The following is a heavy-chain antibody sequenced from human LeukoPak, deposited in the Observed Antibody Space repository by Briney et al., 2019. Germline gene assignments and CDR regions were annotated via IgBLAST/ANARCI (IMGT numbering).Heavy chain of an antibody. D-gene: IGHD4-23*01. Sequence: AGGSLRLSCAASGFTLSSYEMHWVRQAPGKGLEWVSYISSSDSTIYYADSVKGRFTISRDNAKNSLCLQMNSLRAEDTAVYYCARDYGGSSPFDYWGQGTLVTVSS. CDR3: ARDYGGSSPFDY. V-gene: IGHV3-48*03. CDR1: GFTLSSYE. J-gene: IGHJ4*02. CDR2: ISSSDSTI.